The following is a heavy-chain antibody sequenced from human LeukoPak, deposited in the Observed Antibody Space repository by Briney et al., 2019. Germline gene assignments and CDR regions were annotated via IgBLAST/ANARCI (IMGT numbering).Heavy chain of an antibody. J-gene: IGHJ4*02. CDR1: GGSFSGHY. CDR2: INHSGST. CDR3: ARGIAAAGPFDY. V-gene: IGHV4-34*01. Sequence: SETLSLTCAVYGGSFSGHYWSWIRQPPGKGLEWIGEINHSGSTNYNPSLKSRVTISVDTSKNQFSLKLSSVTAADTAVYYCARGIAAAGPFDYWGQGTLVTVSS. D-gene: IGHD6-13*01.